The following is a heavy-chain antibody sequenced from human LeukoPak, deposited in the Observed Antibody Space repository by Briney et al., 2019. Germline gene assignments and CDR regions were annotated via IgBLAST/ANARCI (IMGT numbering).Heavy chain of an antibody. CDR2: INPNSGGT. J-gene: IGHJ6*03. D-gene: IGHD3-10*01. Sequence: ASVKVSCKASGYTFTGYYMHWVRQAPGQGLEWMGWINPNSGGTNYAQKCQGRVTMTRDTSISTAYMELSRLRSDDTAVYYCARETMVRGVIYYYYYMDVWGKGTTVTVSS. CDR3: ARETMVRGVIYYYYYMDV. CDR1: GYTFTGYY. V-gene: IGHV1-2*02.